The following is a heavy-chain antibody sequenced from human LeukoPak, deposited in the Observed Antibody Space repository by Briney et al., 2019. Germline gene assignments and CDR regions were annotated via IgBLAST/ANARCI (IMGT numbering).Heavy chain of an antibody. V-gene: IGHV4-39*07. Sequence: SETLCLTCTVSGGSTSSSSYYWGWIRQPPGKGLEWIGSIYYSGSTYYNPSLKSRVTISVDTSKNQFSLKLSSVTAADTAVYYCARVVVPAAPGGAFDIWGQGTMVTVSS. CDR3: ARVVVPAAPGGAFDI. J-gene: IGHJ3*02. D-gene: IGHD2-2*01. CDR2: IYYSGST. CDR1: GGSTSSSSYY.